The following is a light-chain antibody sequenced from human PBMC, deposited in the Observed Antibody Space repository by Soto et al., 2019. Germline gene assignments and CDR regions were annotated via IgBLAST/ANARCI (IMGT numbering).Light chain of an antibody. CDR2: DAS. Sequence: DIQMTQSPSTLSASVGARVTITCRASQSISNWLAWYQQKPGKAPKLLIYDASSLESGFPSRFSGSGSGTEFTLTISSLQPDDFATYYCQQYNNYWTFGQGTKVDI. CDR1: QSISNW. V-gene: IGKV1-5*01. J-gene: IGKJ1*01. CDR3: QQYNNYWT.